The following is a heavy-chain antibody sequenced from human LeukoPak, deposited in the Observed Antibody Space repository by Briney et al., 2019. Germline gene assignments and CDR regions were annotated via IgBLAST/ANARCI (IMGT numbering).Heavy chain of an antibody. CDR1: GFSLSTYY. J-gene: IGHJ4*02. D-gene: IGHD1-14*01. CDR3: ARENHGSFDY. V-gene: IGHV3-21*01. Sequence: RSGGSLRLSCAASGFSLSTYYVNWVREAPGKGLEWVSCISSSSTYIYYADSVRGRFAISRDNAKNSLYLQMNSLRAEDTAVYYCARENHGSFDYWGQGSLVTVSS. CDR2: ISSSSTYI.